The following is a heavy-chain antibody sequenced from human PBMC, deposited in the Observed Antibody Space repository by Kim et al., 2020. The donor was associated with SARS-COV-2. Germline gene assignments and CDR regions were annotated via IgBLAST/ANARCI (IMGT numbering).Heavy chain of an antibody. V-gene: IGHV3-23*01. D-gene: IGHD5-18*01. CDR1: GFTFSSYA. Sequence: GGSLRLSCAASGFTFSSYAMSWVRQAPGKGLEWVSAISGSGGSTYYADSVKGRFTISRDNSKNTLYLQMNSLRAEDTAVYYCAKKGRDTAMVIAVGYYYYYGMDVWGQGTTVTVSS. CDR3: AKKGRDTAMVIAVGYYYYYGMDV. CDR2: ISGSGGST. J-gene: IGHJ6*02.